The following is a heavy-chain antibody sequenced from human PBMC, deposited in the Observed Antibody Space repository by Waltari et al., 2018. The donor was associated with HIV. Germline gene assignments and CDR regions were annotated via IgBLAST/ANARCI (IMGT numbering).Heavy chain of an antibody. D-gene: IGHD3-16*01. CDR1: GASISSGGYY. CDR3: ARGLPTWGNYFDY. Sequence: QLQESGPGLVKPSQTLSLACTVSGASISSGGYYWSWIRQHPEKGLEWIGNIYYSGSTYYNPSLKSRVTLSVDSSKNQFSLKLSSVTAADTAVYFCARGLPTWGNYFDYWGQGTLVTISS. V-gene: IGHV4-31*03. J-gene: IGHJ4*02. CDR2: IYYSGST.